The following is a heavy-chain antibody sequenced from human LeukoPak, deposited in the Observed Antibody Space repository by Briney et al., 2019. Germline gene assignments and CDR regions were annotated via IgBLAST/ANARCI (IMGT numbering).Heavy chain of an antibody. CDR1: GFTFRSNY. J-gene: IGHJ4*02. CDR3: ARNIAVAGSDY. V-gene: IGHV3-53*01. CDR2: IYSGGST. D-gene: IGHD6-19*01. Sequence: PGGSLRLSCAASGFTFRSNYMSWVRQAPGKGLEWVSVIYSGGSTYYADSVKGRFTISRDNSKNMLYLQMNSLRAEDTAVYYCARNIAVAGSDYWGQGTLVTVSS.